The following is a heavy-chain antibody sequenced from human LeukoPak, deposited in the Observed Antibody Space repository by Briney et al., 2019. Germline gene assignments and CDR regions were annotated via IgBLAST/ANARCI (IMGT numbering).Heavy chain of an antibody. CDR1: GGSISSYY. D-gene: IGHD3-3*01. V-gene: IGHV4-59*01. J-gene: IGHJ4*02. Sequence: PSETLSLTCTVSGGSISSYYWSWIRQPPGKGLEWIGYIYYSGSTNYNPSLKSRVTISIDTSKNQVSLRLSSVTAADTAVYYCARVLRDAYDFWSGYLDYWGQGILVTVSS. CDR3: ARVLRDAYDFWSGYLDY. CDR2: IYYSGST.